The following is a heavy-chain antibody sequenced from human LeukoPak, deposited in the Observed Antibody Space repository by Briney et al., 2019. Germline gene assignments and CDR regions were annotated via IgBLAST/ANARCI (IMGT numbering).Heavy chain of an antibody. J-gene: IGHJ1*01. D-gene: IGHD1-26*01. V-gene: IGHV3-15*01. CDR1: GFTFSNAW. CDR2: IKSKTDGGTT. CDR3: SKTSGRWD. Sequence: GGSLRLSCAASGFTFSNAWMTWVRQAPGKGLEWVGRIKSKTDGGTTDYAAPVKGRFTISRDDSKNTVYLQMNSLKNEDAAVYYCSKTSGRWDWGQGTLVTVPS.